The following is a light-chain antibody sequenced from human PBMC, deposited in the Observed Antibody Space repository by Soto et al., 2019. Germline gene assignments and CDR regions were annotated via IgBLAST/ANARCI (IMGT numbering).Light chain of an antibody. V-gene: IGKV1-33*01. Sequence: DIQLTQSPSSLSASVGDRVTITCQASQGINNYLNWYQQKSGKPPKILIYDASNLEAGVPSRFRGSGSGTDFILSISSLQPDDVATYYCQQYESLPPRFGPGTTVEIK. CDR3: QQYESLPPR. CDR1: QGINNY. CDR2: DAS. J-gene: IGKJ3*01.